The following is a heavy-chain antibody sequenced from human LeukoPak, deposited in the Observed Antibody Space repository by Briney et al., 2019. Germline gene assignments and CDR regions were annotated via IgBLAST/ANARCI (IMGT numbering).Heavy chain of an antibody. CDR3: ASESMGFGY. J-gene: IGHJ4*02. V-gene: IGHV4-39*01. CDR1: GGSISSSSYY. CDR2: IYYSGST. D-gene: IGHD2/OR15-2a*01. Sequence: SETLSLTCSVSGGSISSSSYYWGWIRQPPGKGLEWIGSIYYSGSTYYNPSLKSRVTISVDTSKNQFSLKLSSVTAADTAVYYCASESMGFGYWGQGTLVTVSS.